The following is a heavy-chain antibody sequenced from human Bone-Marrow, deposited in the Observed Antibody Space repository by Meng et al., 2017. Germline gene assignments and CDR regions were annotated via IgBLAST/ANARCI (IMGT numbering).Heavy chain of an antibody. CDR2: IWYDGSNK. Sequence: VRLVGSGGGVVRPGRSLRLSCAASGFTFSSYGMHWVRQAPGKGLEWVAVIWYDGSNKYYADSVKGRFTISRDNSKNTLYLQMNSLRAEDTAVYYCARDYGYSNWFDPWGQGTLVTVSS. CDR3: ARDYGYSNWFDP. CDR1: GFTFSSYG. V-gene: IGHV3-33*01. D-gene: IGHD5-24*01. J-gene: IGHJ5*02.